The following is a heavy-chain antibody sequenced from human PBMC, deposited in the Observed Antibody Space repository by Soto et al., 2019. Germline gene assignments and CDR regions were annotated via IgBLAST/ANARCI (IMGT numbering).Heavy chain of an antibody. CDR3: ARAPSGSGWYKGGLDY. D-gene: IGHD6-19*01. CDR1: GGSFSGYY. J-gene: IGHJ4*02. Sequence: QEQLQQWGAGLLKPSETLSLTCAVSGGSFSGYYWSWISQPPGTGLEWIGETNHSRRTNYNPSLKSRVTISVDTSKNQFSLKLSSVTAADTAVYYCARAPSGSGWYKGGLDYWGQGTLVTVSS. V-gene: IGHV4-34*01. CDR2: TNHSRRT.